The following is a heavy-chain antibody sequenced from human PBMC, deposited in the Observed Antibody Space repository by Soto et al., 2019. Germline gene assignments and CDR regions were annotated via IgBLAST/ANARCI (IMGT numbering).Heavy chain of an antibody. D-gene: IGHD1-7*01. Sequence: SETLSLTCAVSGGSFTSNNWWTWVRQPPGQGLEWIGEIYRTGSTNYNPSPKSRVTISLDKSENQFSLKVTSLTAADTAVYYCASRDPGTSVDYWGQGTLVTVSS. CDR2: IYRTGST. J-gene: IGHJ4*02. CDR3: ASRDPGTSVDY. CDR1: GGSFTSNNW. V-gene: IGHV4-4*02.